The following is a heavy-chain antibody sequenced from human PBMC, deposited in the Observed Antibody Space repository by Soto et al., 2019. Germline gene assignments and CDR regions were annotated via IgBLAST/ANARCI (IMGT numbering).Heavy chain of an antibody. Sequence: PSETLSLTCAVYGGSFSGYYWSWIRQPPGKGLEWIGEINHSGSTNYNPSLKSRVTISVDTSKNQFSLKLSSVTAADTAVYYCARGGGTRHYYYYYYMDVWGKGTTVTVSS. J-gene: IGHJ6*03. CDR3: ARGGGTRHYYYYYYMDV. CDR1: GGSFSGYY. V-gene: IGHV4-34*01. CDR2: INHSGST. D-gene: IGHD1-1*01.